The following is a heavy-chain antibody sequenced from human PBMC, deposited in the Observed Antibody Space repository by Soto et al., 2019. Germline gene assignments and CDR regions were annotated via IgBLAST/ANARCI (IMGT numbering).Heavy chain of an antibody. CDR1: GFTFDDYG. Sequence: PGGSLRLSCAASGFTFDDYGMIRVRQAPGKGLEWVSGINWNGGSTGYADSVKGRFTISRDNAKNSLYLQMNSLRAEDTALYYCARDPPAYKSVGQQLVFDYWGQGTLVTVSS. CDR3: ARDPPAYKSVGQQLVFDY. V-gene: IGHV3-20*04. CDR2: INWNGGST. J-gene: IGHJ4*02. D-gene: IGHD6-13*01.